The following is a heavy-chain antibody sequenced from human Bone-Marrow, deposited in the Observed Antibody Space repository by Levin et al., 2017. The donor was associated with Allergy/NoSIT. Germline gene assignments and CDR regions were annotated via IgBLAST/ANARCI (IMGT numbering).Heavy chain of an antibody. J-gene: IGHJ6*02. CDR1: GFTFDDYA. V-gene: IGHV3-20*01. Sequence: PSETLSLTCAASGFTFDDYAMSWVRQAPGKGLEWVSHINWNGGSTTYADSVKGRFTISRDNAKDSLYLQVNSLRAEDTALYHCARVGQDYYYGLDVWGQGTTVTVSS. CDR2: INWNGGST. D-gene: IGHD3-16*01. CDR3: ARVGQDYYYGLDV.